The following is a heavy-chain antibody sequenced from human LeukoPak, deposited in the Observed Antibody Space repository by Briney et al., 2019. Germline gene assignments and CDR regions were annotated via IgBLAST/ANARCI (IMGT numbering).Heavy chain of an antibody. V-gene: IGHV4-4*07. D-gene: IGHD6-19*01. CDR2: IYTSGST. CDR1: GCSISSYH. CDR3: ARDSSASSPWYFDL. J-gene: IGHJ2*01. Sequence: PSETLSLTCTVSGCSISSYHWSCIRHPAEHGPQCLGRIYTSGSTNYNPSLKSRVTLSVDTSKNQLSLKLSSATAADTAVYYCARDSSASSPWYFDLWGRGALVTVSS.